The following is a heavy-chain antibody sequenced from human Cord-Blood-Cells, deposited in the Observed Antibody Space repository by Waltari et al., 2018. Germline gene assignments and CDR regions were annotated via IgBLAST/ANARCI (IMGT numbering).Heavy chain of an antibody. CDR1: GYTFTGYY. CDR3: ARAALDRRIVPYYYGMDV. V-gene: IGHV1-2*02. J-gene: IGHJ6*02. Sequence: QVQLVQSGAEVKKPGASVKVSCKAAGYTFTGYYMHWVRQAPGQGMEWRGGLNPNHCGTHNEQKFQGRVTRTRETAISTAYMELGRLRSDDTAVYYCARAALDRRIVPYYYGMDVWGQGTTVTVSS. D-gene: IGHD2-2*01. CDR2: LNPNHCGT.